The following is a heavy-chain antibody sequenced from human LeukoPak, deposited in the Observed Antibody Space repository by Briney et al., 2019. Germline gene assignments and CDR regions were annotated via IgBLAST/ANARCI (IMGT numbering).Heavy chain of an antibody. CDR3: ARDLREHGVFDI. J-gene: IGHJ3*02. CDR1: GFTVSSNY. D-gene: IGHD1-26*01. Sequence: PGGSLRLSCAASGFTVSSNYMSWVRQARGKGLEWVSEIYCDGSTYYAASVKGRFRISRDNSKNSVYLQLNSLRAEDTAVYYCARDLREHGVFDIWGQGTLVTVSS. V-gene: IGHV3-53*01. CDR2: IYCDGST.